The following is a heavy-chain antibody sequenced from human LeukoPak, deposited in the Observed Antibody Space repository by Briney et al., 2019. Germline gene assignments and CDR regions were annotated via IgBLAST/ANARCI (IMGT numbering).Heavy chain of an antibody. J-gene: IGHJ6*03. CDR2: IDGSGTT. Sequence: SETLSLTCTVSGGSISSYYYSWIRQPAGKGLEWIGRIDGSGTTIYNPSLKSPVTMSVDTSKKPFALKLSSVTAADTAVYYCARGGRSYSRQWDYYYYMDVWGKGTTVTVSS. CDR1: GGSISSYY. CDR3: ARGGRSYSRQWDYYYYMDV. D-gene: IGHD1-26*01. V-gene: IGHV4-4*07.